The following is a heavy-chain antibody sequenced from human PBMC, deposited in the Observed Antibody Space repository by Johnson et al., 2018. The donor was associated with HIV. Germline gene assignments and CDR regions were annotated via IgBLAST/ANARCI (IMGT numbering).Heavy chain of an antibody. CDR2: ISGSGDTT. CDR1: GFTFSSYA. V-gene: IGHV3-23*04. D-gene: IGHD3-16*01. J-gene: IGHJ3*02. Sequence: VQLVESGGGLVQPGGSLRLSCAASGFTFSSYAMSWVRQAPGKGLEWVAGISGSGDTTYYADSVKGRFTISRDNSKNMLYLQMNSLRGEDTAVDYCAKERLARRWNGWGGVDAFDMWGQGTMVTVSS. CDR3: AKERLARRWNGWGGVDAFDM.